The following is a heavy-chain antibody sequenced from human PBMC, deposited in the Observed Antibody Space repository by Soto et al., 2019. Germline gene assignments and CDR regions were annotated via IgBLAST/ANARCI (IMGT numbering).Heavy chain of an antibody. V-gene: IGHV4-39*02. Sequence: PSETLSRTCNVSGGSISSSSYYWCWIRQPPGKGLEWIVSVYYTGTTYYNPSLKSRVTISVYTSKNHFSLKVTSLTAADTSVSYCASLKGAYFISTYNWFDPWGQGIQVTVSS. CDR3: ASLKGAYFISTYNWFDP. D-gene: IGHD3-16*01. CDR2: VYYTGTT. J-gene: IGHJ5*02. CDR1: GGSISSSSYY.